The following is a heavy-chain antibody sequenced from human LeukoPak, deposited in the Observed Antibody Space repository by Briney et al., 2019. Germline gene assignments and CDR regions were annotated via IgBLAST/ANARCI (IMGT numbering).Heavy chain of an antibody. D-gene: IGHD3-10*01. CDR3: ARRRGAHTANALDI. J-gene: IGHJ3*02. Sequence: SETLSLTCTVSGGSIGSYYWSWIRQPPGKGLEWIGYIYSSGSTNYNPSLKSRVTISVDTSKNQFSLKLSSVTAADTAVYYCARRRGAHTANALDIWGQGTMVTVSS. V-gene: IGHV4-59*08. CDR1: GGSIGSYY. CDR2: IYSSGST.